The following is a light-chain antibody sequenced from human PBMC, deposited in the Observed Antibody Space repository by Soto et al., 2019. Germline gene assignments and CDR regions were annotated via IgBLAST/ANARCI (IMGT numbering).Light chain of an antibody. CDR2: NNN. CDR3: AAWDDRVSGYV. Sequence: SGLTQPPSTSGTPGQRVTISCSGSTSNIGSRYVFWFQHLPGTAPKLLMYNNNQRPSGVPDRVSASKSGTSASLAISGLRSEDEADYYCAAWDDRVSGYVFGTGTKVTVL. V-gene: IGLV1-47*02. J-gene: IGLJ1*01. CDR1: TSNIGSRY.